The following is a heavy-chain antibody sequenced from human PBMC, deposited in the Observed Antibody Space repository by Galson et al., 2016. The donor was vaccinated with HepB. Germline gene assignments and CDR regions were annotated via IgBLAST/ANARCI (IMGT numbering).Heavy chain of an antibody. D-gene: IGHD3-10*01. V-gene: IGHV3-74*01. J-gene: IGHJ6*02. Sequence: SLRLSCAASGFTFSSYWMHWVRQAPGKGLVWVSRINSDGSSTSYADSVKGRFTISRDNAKNTLYLQMNSLRAEDTAVYYCAKAYGSGSSFYCYYGMDVWGQGTTVTVSS. CDR2: INSDGSST. CDR3: AKAYGSGSSFYCYYGMDV. CDR1: GFTFSSYW.